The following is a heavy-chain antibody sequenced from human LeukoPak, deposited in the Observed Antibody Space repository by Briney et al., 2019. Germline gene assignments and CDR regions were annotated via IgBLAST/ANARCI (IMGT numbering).Heavy chain of an antibody. D-gene: IGHD2-2*01. CDR1: GGSISSYY. J-gene: IGHJ4*02. V-gene: IGHV4-59*01. CDR3: ARGGGLYCSSTSCSIDY. Sequence: SETLSLTCTVSGGSISSYYWSWIRQPPGKGLEWIGYIYYSGSTNYNPSLKSRVTISVDTSKNQFSLRLSSVTAADTAVYYCARGGGLYCSSTSCSIDYWGQGTLVTASS. CDR2: IYYSGST.